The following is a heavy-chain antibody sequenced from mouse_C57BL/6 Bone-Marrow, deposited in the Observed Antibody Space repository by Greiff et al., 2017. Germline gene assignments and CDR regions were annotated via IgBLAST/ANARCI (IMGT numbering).Heavy chain of an antibody. CDR1: GYTFTSYW. J-gene: IGHJ1*03. CDR2: IDPSDSYT. Sequence: QVQLQQPGAELVMPGASVKLSCKASGYTFTSYWMHWVKQRPGPGLEWIGGIDPSDSYTNYNQKFKGKSTLTVDKSSSTAYMQLSSLTSEDSAVYYCAYSSYGYFDVWGTGTTVTVSS. CDR3: AYSSYGYFDV. V-gene: IGHV1-69*01. D-gene: IGHD2-5*01.